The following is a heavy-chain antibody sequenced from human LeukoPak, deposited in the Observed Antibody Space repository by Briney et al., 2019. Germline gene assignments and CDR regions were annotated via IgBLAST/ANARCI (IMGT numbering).Heavy chain of an antibody. V-gene: IGHV3-20*04. J-gene: IGHJ4*02. CDR1: GFTFDDYG. CDR3: ARDLGEYYYDSSGYPGPVDY. CDR2: INWNGGST. D-gene: IGHD3-22*01. Sequence: GGSLRLSCAASGFTFDDYGMSWVRQAPGKGLEWVSGINWNGGSTGYADSVKGRFTISRDNAKNSLYLQMNSPRAEDTALYYCARDLGEYYYDSSGYPGPVDYWGQGTLVTVSS.